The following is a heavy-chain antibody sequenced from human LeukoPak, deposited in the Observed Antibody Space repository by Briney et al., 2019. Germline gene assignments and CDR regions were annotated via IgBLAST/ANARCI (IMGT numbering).Heavy chain of an antibody. CDR1: GFTFSSYA. D-gene: IGHD6-13*01. J-gene: IGHJ4*02. CDR2: ISGSGGST. Sequence: PGGSLRLSCAASGFTFSSYAMSWVRQAPGKGLEWVSAISGSGGSTYYADSVKGRFTISRDNSKNTLYLQMNSLRAEDTAVYYSAKDSRWGIAAADYYFYYWGQGTLVTVSS. CDR3: AKDSRWGIAAADYYFYY. V-gene: IGHV3-23*01.